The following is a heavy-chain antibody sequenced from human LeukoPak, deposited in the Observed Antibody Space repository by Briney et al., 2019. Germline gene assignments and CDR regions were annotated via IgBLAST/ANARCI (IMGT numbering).Heavy chain of an antibody. CDR1: GYTFTAYY. V-gene: IGHV1-2*02. J-gene: IGHJ4*02. CDR2: IDSNTGDT. D-gene: IGHD3-10*01. Sequence: GASVKVSCKASGYTFTAYYLHWVRRAPGQGLEWMAWIDSNTGDTNCAQKFKGRVTVTRDTSISTVYMELSSLTSDDTALYYCARTSLVREIPLDNWGLGTLVTVSS. CDR3: ARTSLVREIPLDN.